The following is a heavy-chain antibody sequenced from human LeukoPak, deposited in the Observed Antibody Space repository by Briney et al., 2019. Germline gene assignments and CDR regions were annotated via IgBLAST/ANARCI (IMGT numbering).Heavy chain of an antibody. CDR2: INHSGST. CDR1: GGSFRGYY. Sequence: SETLSLTCAVYGGSFRGYYWSWLRQPPGKGLEWIGEINHSGSTNYNPSLKSRVTISVDTSKNQFSLKLSSVTAADTAVYDCARGKIYCSGGSCYRALCWYFDLWGRGTLVTVPS. D-gene: IGHD2-15*01. V-gene: IGHV4-34*01. J-gene: IGHJ2*01. CDR3: ARGKIYCSGGSCYRALCWYFDL.